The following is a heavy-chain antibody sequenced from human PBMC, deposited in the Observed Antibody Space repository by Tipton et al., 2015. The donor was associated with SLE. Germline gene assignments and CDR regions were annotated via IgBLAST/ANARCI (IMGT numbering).Heavy chain of an antibody. D-gene: IGHD3-22*01. CDR2: INHSGST. J-gene: IGHJ4*02. V-gene: IGHV4-34*01. CDR1: GGSFSGFY. Sequence: LRLSCAVYGGSFSGFYWSWIRQPPGKGLEWIGEINHSGSTNYNPSLKSRVTISVDTSKNQFSLKLSSVTAADTAVYYCARGPDFYDSSGSYDDWGQGSLVTVSS. CDR3: ARGPDFYDSSGSYDD.